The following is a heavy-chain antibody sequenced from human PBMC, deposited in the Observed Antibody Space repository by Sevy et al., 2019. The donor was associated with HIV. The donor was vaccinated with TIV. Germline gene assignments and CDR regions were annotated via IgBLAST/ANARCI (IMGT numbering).Heavy chain of an antibody. CDR1: GDSIISGTYY. Sequence: SETLSLTCTVSGDSIISGTYYWTWIRQPAGKGLEWIGRIYISGSTNYNPSLKSRVTMPVDTSKNQFSLNLSSVTAADTAVYYCARGSTMVPHFFDYWGQGTLVTVSS. D-gene: IGHD3-10*01. V-gene: IGHV4-61*02. CDR3: ARGSTMVPHFFDY. CDR2: IYISGST. J-gene: IGHJ4*02.